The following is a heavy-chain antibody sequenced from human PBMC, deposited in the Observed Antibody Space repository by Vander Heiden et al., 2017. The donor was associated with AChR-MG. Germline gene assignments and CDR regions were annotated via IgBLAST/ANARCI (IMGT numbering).Heavy chain of an antibody. Sequence: QVQLVQSGAEVKKPGASVKVSCKASGYTFTGYYMHWVRQAPGQGLEWMGWINPNSGGTNYAQKLQGRVTMTRDTSISTAYMELSRLRSDDTAVYYCASGSYYSYYYMDVWGKGTTVTVSS. V-gene: IGHV1-2*02. CDR2: INPNSGGT. J-gene: IGHJ6*03. D-gene: IGHD1-26*01. CDR1: GYTFTGYY. CDR3: ASGSYYSYYYMDV.